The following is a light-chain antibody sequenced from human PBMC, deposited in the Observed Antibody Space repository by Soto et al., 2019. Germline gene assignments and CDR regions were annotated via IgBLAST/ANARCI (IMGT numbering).Light chain of an antibody. CDR3: LQHSSYPRT. Sequence: DIQVTQSPSAMSASVGDRVTITCRASQGISNSVAWFQQKPGKVPKRLIYGASSLQSGVASRFSGSGSGTEFTLTISSLQPEDFAIYYCLQHSSYPRTFGQGTKVDIK. J-gene: IGKJ1*01. V-gene: IGKV1-17*03. CDR2: GAS. CDR1: QGISNS.